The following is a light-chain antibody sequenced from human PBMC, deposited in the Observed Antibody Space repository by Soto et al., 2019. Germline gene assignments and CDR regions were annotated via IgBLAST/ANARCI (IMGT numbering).Light chain of an antibody. Sequence: QSALTQPASVSGSPGQSITISCTGTSSDVGGYNYVSWYQQHPGKAPKLMIYEVSNRPSGVSNRFSGSKSGNTASLTISGPQAEDEGDYSCSSYTSSSTVVFGGGTKLTVL. CDR3: SSYTSSSTVV. CDR1: SSDVGGYNY. J-gene: IGLJ2*01. V-gene: IGLV2-14*01. CDR2: EVS.